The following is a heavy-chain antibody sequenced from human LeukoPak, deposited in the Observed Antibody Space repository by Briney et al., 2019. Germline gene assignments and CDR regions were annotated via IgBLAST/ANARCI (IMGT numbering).Heavy chain of an antibody. Sequence: GASVTVSFTASGGTFSSYAISWVRQAPGQGLEWMGGIIPIFGTANYAQKFQGRVTITTDESTSTAYMELSSLRSEDTAVYYCARASYCSGGSCPFDYWGQGTLVTVSS. CDR1: GGTFSSYA. V-gene: IGHV1-69*05. CDR2: IIPIFGTA. D-gene: IGHD2-15*01. CDR3: ARASYCSGGSCPFDY. J-gene: IGHJ4*02.